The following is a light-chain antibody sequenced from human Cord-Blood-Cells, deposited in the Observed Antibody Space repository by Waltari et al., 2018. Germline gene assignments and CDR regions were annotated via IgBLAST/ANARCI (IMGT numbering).Light chain of an antibody. V-gene: IGKV3-15*01. CDR1: QSVSSN. J-gene: IGKJ4*01. CDR3: QQYNNWPPLT. Sequence: EIVMTPSPATLSVSPGERATLSCRASQSVSSNLAWYQQKPGQAPRLLIYVASTSATGIPARFSGSGSGTEFTLTISSLQSEDFAVYYCQQYNNWPPLTFGGGTKVEIK. CDR2: VAS.